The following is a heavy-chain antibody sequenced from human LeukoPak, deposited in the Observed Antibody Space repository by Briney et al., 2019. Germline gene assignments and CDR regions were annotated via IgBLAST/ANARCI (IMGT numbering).Heavy chain of an antibody. CDR1: GFTFSSYA. Sequence: GGSLRLSCAASGFTFSSYAMHWVRQAPGKGLEWVAVISYDGSNKYYADSVKGRFTISGDNSKNTLYLQMNSLRAEDTAVYYCARAQHSSSSNYYYYGMDVWGQGTTVTVSS. CDR3: ARAQHSSSSNYYYYGMDV. CDR2: ISYDGSNK. J-gene: IGHJ6*02. V-gene: IGHV3-30-3*01. D-gene: IGHD6-6*01.